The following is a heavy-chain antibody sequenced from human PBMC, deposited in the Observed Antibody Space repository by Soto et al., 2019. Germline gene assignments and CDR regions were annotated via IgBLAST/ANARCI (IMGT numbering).Heavy chain of an antibody. V-gene: IGHV1-69*02. J-gene: IGHJ4*02. D-gene: IGHD2-8*02. CDR2: IIPILGIA. Sequence: QVQLVQSGAEVKKPGSSVKVSCKASGGTFSSYTISWVRQAPGQGLEWMGRIIPILGIANYAQKFQGRVTITADQSTSTANMELSSLRSADTAVYYCAITTGSSERNSTPPKFDCWGQGTLVTVSS. CDR1: GGTFSSYT. CDR3: AITTGSSERNSTPPKFDC.